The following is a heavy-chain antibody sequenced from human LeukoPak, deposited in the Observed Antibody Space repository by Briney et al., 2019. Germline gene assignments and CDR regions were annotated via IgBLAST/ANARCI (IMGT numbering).Heavy chain of an antibody. CDR1: RFTLSNYW. Sequence: HPGVSLRLSCAASRFTLSNYWMSWVRQAPGKGLEWVANIKQDGSETYYVDSVKGRFTISRDNAKNSLSLQMNSLRAEDTAVYYCARQRGSGCLDYWGQGTLVTVSS. CDR3: ARQRGSGCLDY. J-gene: IGHJ4*02. V-gene: IGHV3-7*01. CDR2: IKQDGSET. D-gene: IGHD6-19*01.